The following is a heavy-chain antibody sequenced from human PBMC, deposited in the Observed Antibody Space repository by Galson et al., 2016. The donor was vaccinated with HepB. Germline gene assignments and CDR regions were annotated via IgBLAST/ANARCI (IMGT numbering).Heavy chain of an antibody. CDR3: AKTRGQQWGADY. J-gene: IGHJ4*02. D-gene: IGHD6-19*01. CDR2: ISGSGNTT. Sequence: SLRLSCAASGFTFSSYAMSWVRQAPGKGLEWVSGISGSGNTTYYADPVKGRFTISRDNSRDTLYLQMYSLRAEDTAVYYCAKTRGQQWGADYWGQGTLVTVSS. V-gene: IGHV3-23*01. CDR1: GFTFSSYA.